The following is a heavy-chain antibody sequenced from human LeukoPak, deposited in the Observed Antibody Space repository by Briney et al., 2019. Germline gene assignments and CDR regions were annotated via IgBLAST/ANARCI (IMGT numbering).Heavy chain of an antibody. D-gene: IGHD2-2*01. CDR1: GGTFSSYA. V-gene: IGHV1-69*13. CDR2: IIPIFGTA. J-gene: IGHJ5*02. CDR3: ARVRKVVPAALSWFDP. Sequence: SVKVSCKASGGTFSSYAISWVRQAPGQGLEWMGGIIPIFGTANYAQKFQGRVTITADESTSTAYMELSSLRSEDTAVYYCARVRKVVPAALSWFDPWGQGTLVTVSS.